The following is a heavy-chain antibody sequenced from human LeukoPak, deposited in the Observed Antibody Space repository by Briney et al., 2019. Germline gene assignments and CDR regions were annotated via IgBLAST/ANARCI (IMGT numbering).Heavy chain of an antibody. CDR3: ARDVVPYYYYYMDV. CDR2: IRNDGSNK. J-gene: IGHJ6*03. CDR1: GFTFSTFG. D-gene: IGHD2-21*01. Sequence: GTSLRLSCAASGFTFSTFGMHWVRQAPGKGLEWVTFIRNDGSNKYYADSVTGRFTISRDNSKNTLYLQMISLRADDTAVYYCARDVVPYYYYYMDVWGKGTTVTVSS. V-gene: IGHV3-30*02.